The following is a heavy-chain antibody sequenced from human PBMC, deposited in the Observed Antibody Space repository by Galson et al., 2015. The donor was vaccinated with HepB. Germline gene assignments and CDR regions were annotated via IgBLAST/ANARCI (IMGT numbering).Heavy chain of an antibody. CDR1: GDSVSSNTVG. CDR2: TYYRSKWSN. D-gene: IGHD7-27*01. CDR3: AKSIHLGRGFDS. J-gene: IGHJ4*02. Sequence: CAISGDSVSSNTVGWNWIRQSPSRGLVWLGRTYYRSKWSNDYAVSVKSRITINPGTSKNQFSLQLNSVTPEDTAVYYCAKSIHLGRGFDSWGQGTLVTVSS. V-gene: IGHV6-1*01.